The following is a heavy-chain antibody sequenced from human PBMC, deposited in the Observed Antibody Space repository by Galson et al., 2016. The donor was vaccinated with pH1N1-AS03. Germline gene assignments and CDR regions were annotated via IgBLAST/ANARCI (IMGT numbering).Heavy chain of an antibody. Sequence: SLRLSCAASGFTFSNYGIHWVRQAPGKGLEWVAFIRDDGSDRHYAKSVKGRFTITRDNSKGTVYLPMNSLRSEDTATYYCARHQGVAIAARLSGGRDSWGQGTLVTVSS. CDR2: IRDDGSDR. J-gene: IGHJ5*02. D-gene: IGHD6-6*01. CDR3: ARHQGVAIAARLSGGRDS. CDR1: GFTFSNYG. V-gene: IGHV3-30*02.